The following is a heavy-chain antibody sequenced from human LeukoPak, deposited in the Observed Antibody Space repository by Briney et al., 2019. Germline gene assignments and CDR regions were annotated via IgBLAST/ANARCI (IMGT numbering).Heavy chain of an antibody. CDR3: ARLGGYDYPYYYYMDV. CDR1: GYSFTSYW. V-gene: IGHV5-51*01. CDR2: IYPGDSDT. D-gene: IGHD5-12*01. Sequence: GESLKISCKGSGYSFTSYWIGWVRQMPGKGLEWMGIIYPGDSDTRYSPSFQGQVTISADKSISTAYLQWSSLKASDTAMYYCARLGGYDYPYYYYMDVWGKGTTVTISS. J-gene: IGHJ6*03.